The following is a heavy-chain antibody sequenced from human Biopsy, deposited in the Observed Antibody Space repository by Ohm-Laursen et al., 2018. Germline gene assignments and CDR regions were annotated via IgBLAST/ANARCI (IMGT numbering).Heavy chain of an antibody. CDR2: IYYSGST. D-gene: IGHD1-26*01. J-gene: IGHJ4*02. CDR1: GRSIGSFF. Sequence: GALSLTCTVSGRSIGSFFWSWIRQPPGKGLEWIGYIYYSGSTNYNPSLRSRVTISVDRSKNQFSLELSSVTAADTAVYYCARVGAGAPSIDYFDYWGQGALVTVSS. CDR3: ARVGAGAPSIDYFDY. V-gene: IGHV4-59*01.